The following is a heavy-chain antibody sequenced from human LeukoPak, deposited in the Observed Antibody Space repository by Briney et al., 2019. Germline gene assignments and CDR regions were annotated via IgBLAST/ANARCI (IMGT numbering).Heavy chain of an antibody. CDR1: GFTFSSYW. J-gene: IGHJ4*02. Sequence: PGGSLRLSCAASGFTFSSYWMSWVRQAPGKGLEWVANIKQDGSEKYYVDSVKGRFTISRDNAKNSLYLQMNSLRAEDTAVYYCARKESRFLEWLPDYFDYWGQGTLVTVSS. CDR2: IKQDGSEK. D-gene: IGHD3-3*01. CDR3: ARKESRFLEWLPDYFDY. V-gene: IGHV3-7*01.